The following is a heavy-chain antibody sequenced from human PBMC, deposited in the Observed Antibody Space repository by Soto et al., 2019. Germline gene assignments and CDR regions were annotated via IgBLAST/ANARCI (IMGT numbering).Heavy chain of an antibody. CDR3: AKDIGVVNGHDYYYYYGMDV. CDR1: GFTFDDYT. V-gene: IGHV3-43*01. Sequence: GGSLRLSCAASGFTFDDYTMHWVRQAPGKGLEWVSLISWDGGSTYYAASVKGRLTIARDKSTNSLYLQMNRLRREDTALYYCAKDIGVVNGHDYYYYYGMDVWGQGTTVTVSS. CDR2: ISWDGGST. D-gene: IGHD3-3*01. J-gene: IGHJ6*02.